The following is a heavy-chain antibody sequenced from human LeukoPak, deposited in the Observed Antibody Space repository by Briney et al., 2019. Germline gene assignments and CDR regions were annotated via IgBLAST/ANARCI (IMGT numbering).Heavy chain of an antibody. Sequence: PGGSLRLSCAASGFTFDDYAMPWVRQAPGKGLEWVSGISWNSGTKGYADSVKGRFTISRDNAKNSLYLQMNSLRGEDAALYYCAVLHYYAMDVWGQGTTVTVSS. V-gene: IGHV3-9*01. CDR3: AVLHYYAMDV. CDR2: ISWNSGTK. J-gene: IGHJ6*02. D-gene: IGHD2-8*01. CDR1: GFTFDDYA.